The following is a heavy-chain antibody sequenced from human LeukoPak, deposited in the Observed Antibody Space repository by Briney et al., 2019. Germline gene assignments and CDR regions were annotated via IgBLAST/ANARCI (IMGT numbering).Heavy chain of an antibody. V-gene: IGHV3-23*01. J-gene: IGHJ5*02. CDR3: ARGLSIDYHWFDP. D-gene: IGHD4-11*01. Sequence: PGGSLRLSCAASGFTFRSYGMHWVRQAPGKGLEWVSVISDSGGRTYYADSVKGRFTISRDNSKNTLSLQMNSLRAEDTAVYYCARGLSIDYHWFDPWGQGTLVTVSS. CDR2: ISDSGGRT. CDR1: GFTFRSYG.